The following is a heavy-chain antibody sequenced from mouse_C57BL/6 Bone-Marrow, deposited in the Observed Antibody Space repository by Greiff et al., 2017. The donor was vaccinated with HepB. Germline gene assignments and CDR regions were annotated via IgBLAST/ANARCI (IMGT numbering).Heavy chain of an antibody. CDR1: GFNIKDDY. CDR2: IDPENGDT. J-gene: IGHJ4*01. V-gene: IGHV14-4*01. Sequence: EVKVVESGAELVRPGASVKLSCTASGFNIKDDYMHWVKQRPEQGLEWIGWIDPENGDTEYASKFQGKATITADTSSNTAYLQLSSLTSEDTAVYYCMIYFAMDYWGQGTSVTFSS. CDR3: MIYFAMDY.